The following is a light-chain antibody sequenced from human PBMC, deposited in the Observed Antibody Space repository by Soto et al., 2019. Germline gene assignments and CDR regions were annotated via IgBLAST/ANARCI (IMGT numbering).Light chain of an antibody. CDR3: QSYDSSLSGSEV. J-gene: IGLJ1*01. V-gene: IGLV1-40*01. Sequence: VLTQPPSVSGAPGQRVTISCTGSSSNIGAGHDVHWYQQLPGTAPKLLIYGNGNRPSGVPDRFSGSKSGTSASLAITGLLAEDEADYYCQSYDSSLSGSEVFGTGTKVTVL. CDR2: GNG. CDR1: SSNIGAGHD.